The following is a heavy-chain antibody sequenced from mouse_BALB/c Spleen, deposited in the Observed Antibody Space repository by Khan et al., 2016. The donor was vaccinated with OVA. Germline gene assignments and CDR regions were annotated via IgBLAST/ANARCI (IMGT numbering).Heavy chain of an antibody. V-gene: IGHV3-2*02. CDR1: GYSITSDYA. J-gene: IGHJ1*01. D-gene: IGHD1-1*01. Sequence: VQLQQSGPGLVKPSQSLSLTCTVTGYSITSDYAWNWIRQFPGNKLEWMGYISYSGSTTYNPSLKSRISITRDTSKNQFFLQLNSVTTEDTATYYCARRTTLVDYWYFDVWGAGTTVAVSS. CDR2: ISYSGST. CDR3: ARRTTLVDYWYFDV.